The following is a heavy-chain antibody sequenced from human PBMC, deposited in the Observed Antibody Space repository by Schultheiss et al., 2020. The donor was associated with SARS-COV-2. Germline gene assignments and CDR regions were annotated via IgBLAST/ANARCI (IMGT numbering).Heavy chain of an antibody. CDR2: INHSGST. V-gene: IGHV4-34*01. J-gene: IGHJ6*02. Sequence: SQTLSLTCAVYGGSFSGYYWSWIRQPPGKGLEWIGEINHSGSTNYNPSLKSRVTISVDTSKNQFSLQLNSVTPEDTAVYYCARVGVTRGPSLYGMDVWGQGTTVTVSS. D-gene: IGHD3-16*02. CDR3: ARVGVTRGPSLYGMDV. CDR1: GGSFSGYY.